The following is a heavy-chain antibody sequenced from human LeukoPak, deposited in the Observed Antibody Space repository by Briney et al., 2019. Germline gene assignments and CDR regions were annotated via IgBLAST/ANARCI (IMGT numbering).Heavy chain of an antibody. D-gene: IGHD3-3*01. CDR2: ISSSSSYI. Sequence: GGSLRLSCAASGSTFSSYSMNWVRQAPGKGLEWVSSISSSSSYIYYADSVKGRFTISRDNAKNSLYLQMNSLRAEDTAVYYCARDNTIFGVAALMDVWGKGTTVTVSS. CDR3: ARDNTIFGVAALMDV. V-gene: IGHV3-21*01. J-gene: IGHJ6*03. CDR1: GSTFSSYS.